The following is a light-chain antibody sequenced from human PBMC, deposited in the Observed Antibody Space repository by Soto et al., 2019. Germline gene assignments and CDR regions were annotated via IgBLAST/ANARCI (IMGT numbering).Light chain of an antibody. V-gene: IGLV2-11*01. CDR1: SSDVGGYNY. J-gene: IGLJ1*01. Sequence: QCVLNQPRSVSGSAGQAVTISCTGTSSDVGGYNYVSWYQQHPGKAPKLMIYDVSKRPSGVPDRFSGSKSGNTASLTSSGLQAEDEADYYCCSYAGSYTYVFGTGTKVTVL. CDR3: CSYAGSYTYV. CDR2: DVS.